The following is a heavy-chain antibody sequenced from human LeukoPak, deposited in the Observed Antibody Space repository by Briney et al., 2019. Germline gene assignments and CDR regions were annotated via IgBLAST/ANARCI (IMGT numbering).Heavy chain of an antibody. CDR3: ARRATTSRFTLVRNNPVRFYYYYMDV. CDR2: INHSGST. Sequence: PSETLSLTCAVYGGSFSDYYWSWIRQPPGMGLEWIGEINHSGSTNYNPSLKSRVIISADTSKNQFSLKLSSVTAADTAVFYCARRATTSRFTLVRNNPVRFYYYYMDVWGKGTTVTISS. V-gene: IGHV4-34*01. CDR1: GGSFSDYY. D-gene: IGHD3-10*01. J-gene: IGHJ6*03.